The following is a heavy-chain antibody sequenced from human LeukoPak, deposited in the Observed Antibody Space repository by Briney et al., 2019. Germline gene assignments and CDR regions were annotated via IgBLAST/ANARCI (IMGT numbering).Heavy chain of an antibody. CDR2: IYYSGST. Sequence: SETLSLTCTVSGGSISSSSYYWGWIRQPPGKGLEWIGSIYYSGSTYYNPSLKSRVTISVDTSKNLFSLKLSSVTAADTAVYYCARHSRSYYKDAFDIWGQGTMVTVSS. D-gene: IGHD1-26*01. CDR3: ARHSRSYYKDAFDI. J-gene: IGHJ3*02. V-gene: IGHV4-39*01. CDR1: GGSISSSSYY.